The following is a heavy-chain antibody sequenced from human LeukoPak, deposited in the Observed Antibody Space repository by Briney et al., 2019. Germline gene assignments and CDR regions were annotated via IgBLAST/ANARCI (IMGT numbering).Heavy chain of an antibody. V-gene: IGHV4-34*01. D-gene: IGHD2-8*01. CDR1: GGSFSGYY. CDR3: ARVCVMVYAKYYYYYYYMDV. J-gene: IGHJ6*03. CDR2: INHSGST. Sequence: PSETLSLTCAVYGGSFSGYYWSWIRQPPGKGLEWIGEINHSGSTNYNPSLKSRVTISVDTSKNQFSLKLSSVTAADTAVYYCARVCVMVYAKYYYYYYYMDVWGKGTTVTVSS.